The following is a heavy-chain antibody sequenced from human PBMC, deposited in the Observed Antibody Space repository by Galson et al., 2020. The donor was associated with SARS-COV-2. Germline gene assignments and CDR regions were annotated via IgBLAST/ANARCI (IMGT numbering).Heavy chain of an antibody. Sequence: TGGSLRLSCAASGFTLSSHSIAWVRQAPGKGLEWVSIISGHGATYYADSVEGRFTISRDNSKNTVYLQMNSLRVEDTAVDYCARPPPSGGSSLDYWGQGTLVAVSS. CDR1: GFTLSSHS. V-gene: IGHV3-66*04. D-gene: IGHD3-10*01. CDR2: ISGHGAT. J-gene: IGHJ4*02. CDR3: ARPPPSGGSSLDY.